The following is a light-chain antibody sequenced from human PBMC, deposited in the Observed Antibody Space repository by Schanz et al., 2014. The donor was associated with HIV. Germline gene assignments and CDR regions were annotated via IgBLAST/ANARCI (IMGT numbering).Light chain of an antibody. CDR2: GAS. V-gene: IGKV3-20*01. Sequence: EVVLTQSPGTLSLSPGERATLSCRASQNFTSGYLAWYQQRPGQAPRLLIYGASSRATGIPDRFSGSGSGTDFTLTISRVEPEDYAVYYCQQYGSLPWTFGQGTKVEVK. J-gene: IGKJ1*01. CDR1: QNFTSGY. CDR3: QQYGSLPWT.